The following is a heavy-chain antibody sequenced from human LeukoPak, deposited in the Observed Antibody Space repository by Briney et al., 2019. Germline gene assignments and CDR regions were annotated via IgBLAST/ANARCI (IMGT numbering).Heavy chain of an antibody. CDR1: GGSITSSNLY. V-gene: IGHV4-39*07. CDR2: ISYSGST. D-gene: IGHD2-2*01. J-gene: IGHJ4*02. CDR3: ARSSTSGGDY. Sequence: SETLSLTFTVSGGSITSSNLYWGCIRQPPGKGLEWIGRISYSGSTYYNSSLKSRVTISVVTSRNQFSLKLSSVTAADTAVYYCARSSTSGGDYWGQGTLVTVSS.